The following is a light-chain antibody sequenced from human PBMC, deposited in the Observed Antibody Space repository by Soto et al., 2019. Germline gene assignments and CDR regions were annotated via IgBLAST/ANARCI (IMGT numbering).Light chain of an antibody. CDR3: SSYTSSSTLEV. CDR1: SSDVGKYDY. CDR2: EVS. Sequence: QSVLTQPPSASGSPGQSVTISCTGTSSDVGKYDYVTWFQHHPGKAPKLIIYEVSKRPSGVPDRLSGSKSGSTASLTVSGLQTEDEADYYCSSYTSSSTLEVFGTGTKVTVL. J-gene: IGLJ1*01. V-gene: IGLV2-8*01.